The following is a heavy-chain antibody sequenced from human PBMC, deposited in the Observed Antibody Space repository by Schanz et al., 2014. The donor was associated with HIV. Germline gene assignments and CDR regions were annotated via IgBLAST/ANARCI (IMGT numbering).Heavy chain of an antibody. J-gene: IGHJ6*02. CDR1: GFTFSSYN. V-gene: IGHV3-21*01. CDR2: ITTSSR. Sequence: EVQLLESGGGLVQPGGSLRLSCAASGFTFSSYNFNWVRQAPGKGLEWVSSITTSSRFYADSVKGRFTISRDNAKNSLLLHMNKLRAEDTAVYYCARDGWYYYGMDVWGQGTTVTVSS. CDR3: ARDGWYYYGMDV. D-gene: IGHD2-15*01.